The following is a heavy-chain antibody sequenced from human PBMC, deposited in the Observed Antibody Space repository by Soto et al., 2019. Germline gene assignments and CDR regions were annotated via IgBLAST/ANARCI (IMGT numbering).Heavy chain of an antibody. Sequence: GGSLRLSCAASGFTFSDHPMHWVRQAPGRGLEWVSLISYDGNSRYYADSVKGRFTISRDISKNTLYLQMNSLTPEDTAVYYCATTHSSSSGMDVWGQGTTVTVSS. CDR2: ISYDGNSR. V-gene: IGHV3-30*03. D-gene: IGHD6-6*01. CDR1: GFTFSDHP. J-gene: IGHJ6*02. CDR3: ATTHSSSSGMDV.